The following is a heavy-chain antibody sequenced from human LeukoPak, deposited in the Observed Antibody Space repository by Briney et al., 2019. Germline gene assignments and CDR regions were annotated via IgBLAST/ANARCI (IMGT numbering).Heavy chain of an antibody. Sequence: SETLSLTCTVSGGSISTFYWSWIRQATGKGPEWIGYIFQSGTTKYNPSLKSRVSISVDTSKNQFSLNLRSVTAADTAIYFCARRYYGSGSSAFDIWGQGTMVAVSS. V-gene: IGHV4-59*08. D-gene: IGHD3-10*01. CDR2: IFQSGTT. CDR3: ARRYYGSGSSAFDI. CDR1: GGSISTFY. J-gene: IGHJ3*02.